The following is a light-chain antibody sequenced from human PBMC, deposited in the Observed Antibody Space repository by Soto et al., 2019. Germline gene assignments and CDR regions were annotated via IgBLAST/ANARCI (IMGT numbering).Light chain of an antibody. Sequence: QSALTQPASVSGSPGQSITISCTGTSSDIGDYKSVSWYQQHPGKAPKLIIFEVNNRPSGVSSRFSGSKSDNTASLTISGLQADDEADYYCSSYRSSRTLVVFGGGTKVTVL. CDR1: SSDIGDYKS. V-gene: IGLV2-14*01. CDR3: SSYRSSRTLVV. J-gene: IGLJ2*01. CDR2: EVN.